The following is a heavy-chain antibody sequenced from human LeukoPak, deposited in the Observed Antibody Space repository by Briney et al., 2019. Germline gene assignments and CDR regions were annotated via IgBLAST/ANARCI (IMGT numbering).Heavy chain of an antibody. D-gene: IGHD6-13*01. V-gene: IGHV4-30-2*02. Sequence: SQTLSLTCAVSGGSISSGGYSWSWIRQPPGKGLEWIGYIYHSGSTYYNPSLKSRVTISVDRSKNQFSLKLSSVTAADTAVYYCARVQSVSAAAGTEVGAFDIWGQGTMVTVSS. CDR2: IYHSGST. CDR3: ARVQSVSAAAGTEVGAFDI. CDR1: GGSISSGGYS. J-gene: IGHJ3*02.